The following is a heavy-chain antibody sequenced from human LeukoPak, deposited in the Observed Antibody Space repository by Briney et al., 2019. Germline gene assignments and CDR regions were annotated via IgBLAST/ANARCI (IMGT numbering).Heavy chain of an antibody. Sequence: ASVKVSCKASGYTFTVYYMHWVRQAPGQGLEWMGWINPNSGGTNYAQKFQGRVTMTRFTSISTAYMELSRLRSDDTAVYYCAREVDYYDSSDYFPLGYWGRGTLVTVSS. V-gene: IGHV1-2*02. CDR2: INPNSGGT. D-gene: IGHD3-22*01. J-gene: IGHJ4*02. CDR1: GYTFTVYY. CDR3: AREVDYYDSSDYFPLGY.